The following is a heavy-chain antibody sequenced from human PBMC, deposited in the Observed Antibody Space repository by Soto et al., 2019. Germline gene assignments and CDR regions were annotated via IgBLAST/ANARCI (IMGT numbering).Heavy chain of an antibody. J-gene: IGHJ4*02. Sequence: EVQLLESGGGLVQPGGSLRLSCAASGFTFSSYAMSWVRQAPGKGLEWVSAISGSGGSTYYADSVKGRFTISRDNSKNTPYLQMNSLRAEDTAVYYCATDRGVGAATQIDYWGQVTLVTVSS. D-gene: IGHD3-10*01. CDR3: ATDRGVGAATQIDY. V-gene: IGHV3-23*01. CDR1: GFTFSSYA. CDR2: ISGSGGST.